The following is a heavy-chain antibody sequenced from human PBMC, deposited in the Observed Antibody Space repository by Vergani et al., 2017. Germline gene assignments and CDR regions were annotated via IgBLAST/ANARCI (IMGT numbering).Heavy chain of an antibody. V-gene: IGHV1-69*12. CDR3: ATDRCGFDILTGCGRNYYYFGMAV. Sequence: QVQLVQSGAEVKKPGSSVKVSCKASGGTFSSYAISWVRQAPGQGLEWMGGIIPIFGTANYAQKFQGRVTITADESTSTAYMELSSLRSEDTAVYYCATDRCGFDILTGCGRNYYYFGMAVCGQPTTFTLSS. J-gene: IGHJ6*02. D-gene: IGHD3-9*01. CDR1: GGTFSSYA. CDR2: IIPIFGTA.